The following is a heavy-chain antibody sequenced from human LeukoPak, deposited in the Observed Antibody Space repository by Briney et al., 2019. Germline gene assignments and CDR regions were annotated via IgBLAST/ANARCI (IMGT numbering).Heavy chain of an antibody. J-gene: IGHJ6*04. CDR1: GFTFSSYG. Sequence: PGRSLRLSCAASGFTFSSYGMHWVRQAPGKGLEWVAVIWYDGSNKYYADSVKGRFTISRDNSKNTLYLQMNSLRAEDTAVYYCAREARFRAYWGMDVWGKGTTVTVSS. CDR3: AREARFRAYWGMDV. V-gene: IGHV3-33*01. D-gene: IGHD3-10*01. CDR2: IWYDGSNK.